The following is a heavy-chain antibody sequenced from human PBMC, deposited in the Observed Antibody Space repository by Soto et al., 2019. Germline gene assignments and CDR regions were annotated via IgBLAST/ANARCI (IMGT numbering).Heavy chain of an antibody. CDR3: AKDRLEMATTSDY. CDR1: GFTFFSYA. V-gene: IGHV3-23*01. J-gene: IGHJ4*02. D-gene: IGHD5-12*01. Sequence: GGALRLSCAASGFTFFSYAMSWGRPAPGKGLEWVSAISGSGGSTYYADSVKGRFTISRDNSKNTLYLQMNSLRAEDTAIYYCAKDRLEMATTSDYWGQGTLVTVSS. CDR2: ISGSGGST.